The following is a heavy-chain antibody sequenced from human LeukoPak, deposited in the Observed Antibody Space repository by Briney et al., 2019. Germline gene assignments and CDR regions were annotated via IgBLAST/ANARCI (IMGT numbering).Heavy chain of an antibody. V-gene: IGHV4-34*01. CDR2: INHSGST. CDR1: GGSFSGYY. CDR3: ASSRRWFDP. J-gene: IGHJ5*02. Sequence: SETLSLTCAVYGGSFSGYYWSWIRQPPGKGLEWIGEINHSGSTNYNPSLKSRVTISVDTSKNQFSLKLSSVTAADTAVYYCASSRRWFDPWGQVTLVTVSS.